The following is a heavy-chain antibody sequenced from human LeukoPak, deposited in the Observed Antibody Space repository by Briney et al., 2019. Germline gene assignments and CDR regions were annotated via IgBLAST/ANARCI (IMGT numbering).Heavy chain of an antibody. D-gene: IGHD4-23*01. V-gene: IGHV3-7*01. CDR1: GFTFSNYW. CDR3: ARDRW. CDR2: IKEDGSEK. J-gene: IGHJ4*02. Sequence: GGSLRLSCAASGFTFSNYWMSWVRQATGKGLEWVANIKEDGSEKYYVDSVKGRFTISRDNAKNSLYLQMNSLRAEDTAVYYCARDRWWGQGTLVTVYS.